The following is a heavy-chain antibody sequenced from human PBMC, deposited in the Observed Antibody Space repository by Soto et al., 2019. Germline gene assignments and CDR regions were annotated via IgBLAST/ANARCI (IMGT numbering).Heavy chain of an antibody. Sequence: VQLVESGGGLVKPGGSLRVSCAASGITFSNAWMTWVRQAPGKGLEWVGRSKSKIDGGTTDYGVPVKGRFTISRDDSKNTLYLQMNSLKTEDTAVYYCTTGRYSSSLYFDSWGQGTLVTVSS. CDR3: TTGRYSSSLYFDS. CDR1: GITFSNAW. J-gene: IGHJ4*02. V-gene: IGHV3-15*01. D-gene: IGHD6-6*01. CDR2: SKSKIDGGTT.